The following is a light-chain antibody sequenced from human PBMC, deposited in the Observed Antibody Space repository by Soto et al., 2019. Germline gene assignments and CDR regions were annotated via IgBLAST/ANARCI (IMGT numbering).Light chain of an antibody. CDR1: QSVSSY. CDR3: QQRSSWPGT. CDR2: DAS. Sequence: EIVLTQSPATLSLSLGERATLSCRASQSVSSYLAWFQQKLGQAPRLLIYDASNRATGVSARFSGSGSGTDFTLTISSLEPEDFAVYYCQQRSSWPGTFGQGTRLEIK. J-gene: IGKJ5*01. V-gene: IGKV3-11*01.